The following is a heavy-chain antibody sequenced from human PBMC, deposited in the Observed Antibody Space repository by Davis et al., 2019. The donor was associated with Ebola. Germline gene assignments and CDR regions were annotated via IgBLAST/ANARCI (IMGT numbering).Heavy chain of an antibody. D-gene: IGHD3-3*01. CDR2: IIPIFVIS. V-gene: IGHV1-69*13. J-gene: IGHJ4*02. CDR1: GYTFTSYD. Sequence: AASVKVSCKASGYTFTSYDINWVRQAPGQGLEWMGGIIPIFVISNYAQKFQGRVTITADESTSTAYMELSSLRSEDTAVYYCAATRDFWSGFDYWGQGTLVTVSS. CDR3: AATRDFWSGFDY.